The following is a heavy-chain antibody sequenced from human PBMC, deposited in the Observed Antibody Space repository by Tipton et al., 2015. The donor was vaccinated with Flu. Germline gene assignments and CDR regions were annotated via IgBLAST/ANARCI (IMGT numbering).Heavy chain of an antibody. CDR3: AGKALPVAGYFDY. Sequence: TLSLTCTVSGGSISSGSYYWSWIRQSAGKGLEWDGRLYTSGGTHYNPSLNSRVSIALDTSKNQFPLRLASVAAADTAVYYGAGKALPVAGYFDYWGQGTPVTVSS. J-gene: IGHJ4*02. CDR2: LYTSGGT. D-gene: IGHD6-19*01. V-gene: IGHV4-61*02. CDR1: GGSISSGSYY.